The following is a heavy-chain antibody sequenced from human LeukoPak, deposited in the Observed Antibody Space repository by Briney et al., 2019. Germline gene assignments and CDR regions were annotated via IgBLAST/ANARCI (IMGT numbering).Heavy chain of an antibody. V-gene: IGHV3-21*01. J-gene: IGHJ6*02. CDR1: GFTFNFYS. Sequence: NTGGSLRLSCAASGFTFNFYSMNWVRQAPGKGLEWVSSISSSGSDMYYADSVKGRFTISRDNTKNSLYLQMNSLRAEDTAVYYCARQKVTSLPYYGMDVWGQGTTVTVSS. CDR2: ISSSGSDM. CDR3: ARQKVTSLPYYGMDV. D-gene: IGHD4-17*01.